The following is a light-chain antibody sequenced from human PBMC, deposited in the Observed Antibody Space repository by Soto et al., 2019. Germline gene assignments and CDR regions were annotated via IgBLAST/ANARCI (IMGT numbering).Light chain of an antibody. J-gene: IGKJ5*01. CDR2: DAS. CDR1: QSVSSK. V-gene: IGKV3-11*01. Sequence: EMVMTQSRSTLSVSPGSRPTLSCRASQSVSSKLAWYQQKPGQAPRLLXYDASNRATGIPARFSGSGSGTDFTLTISSLEPEDFAVYYCQQRSNWLPITFGQGTRLEIK. CDR3: QQRSNWLPIT.